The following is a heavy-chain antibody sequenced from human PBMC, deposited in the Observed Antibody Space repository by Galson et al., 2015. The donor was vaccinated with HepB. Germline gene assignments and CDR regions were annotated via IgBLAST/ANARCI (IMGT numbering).Heavy chain of an antibody. CDR3: ARAIPYGDYYYYYAMDV. CDR2: INPSGGST. CDR1: GYTFTSYY. J-gene: IGHJ6*02. Sequence: SVKVSCKASGYTFTSYYMHWVRQAPGQGLEWMGIINPSGGSTSYAQKFQGRVTMTRDMSTSTAYMELSSLRSEDTAVYYCARAIPYGDYYYYYAMDVWGQGTTVTVSS. D-gene: IGHD4-17*01. V-gene: IGHV1-46*01.